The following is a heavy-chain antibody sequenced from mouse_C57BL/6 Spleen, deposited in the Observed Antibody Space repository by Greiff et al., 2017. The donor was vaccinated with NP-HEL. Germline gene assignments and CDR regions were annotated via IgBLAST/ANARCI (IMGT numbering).Heavy chain of an antibody. J-gene: IGHJ3*01. CDR2: IYPGSGSI. CDR1: GYTFTEYT. V-gene: IGHV1-62-2*01. D-gene: IGHD2-5*01. CDR3: SGLSKGPYYSNEGFAY. Sequence: QVQLQQSGAELVKPGASVKLSCKASGYTFTEYTIHWVKQRPGQGLEWIGWIYPGSGSIKYNEKFKDKATLTADKSSSTVYMELSRLTSEDSAVYYGSGLSKGPYYSNEGFAYWGQGTLVTVSA.